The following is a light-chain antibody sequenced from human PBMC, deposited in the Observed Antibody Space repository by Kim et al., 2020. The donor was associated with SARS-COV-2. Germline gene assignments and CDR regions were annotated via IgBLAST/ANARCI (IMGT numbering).Light chain of an antibody. V-gene: IGKV4-1*01. CDR2: WAS. CDR3: QQYYSNPRT. CDR1: QSVLYSSNNKNF. J-gene: IGKJ2*01. Sequence: DIVMTQSPDSLAVSLGERATINCKSSQSVLYSSNNKNFLAWYQQKPGQPPKLLIFWASTRESGVPDRFSGSGSGTDFTLTISSLQAEDVAVYYCQQYYSNPRTFGRGTKLEI.